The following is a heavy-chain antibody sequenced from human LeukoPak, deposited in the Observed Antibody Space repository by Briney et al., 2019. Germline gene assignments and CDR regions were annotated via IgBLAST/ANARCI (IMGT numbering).Heavy chain of an antibody. Sequence: SQTLSLTCTVSGGSISNDGYYWSWIRQPPGKGLEWIGYIYYSGITYYNPSLKSRVTISVDTSKNQFSLKLSSGTAADTALYYCARYSGTKRDFDYWGQGTLVTVSS. D-gene: IGHD5-12*01. CDR3: ARYSGTKRDFDY. CDR2: IYYSGIT. V-gene: IGHV4-31*03. CDR1: GGSISNDGYY. J-gene: IGHJ4*02.